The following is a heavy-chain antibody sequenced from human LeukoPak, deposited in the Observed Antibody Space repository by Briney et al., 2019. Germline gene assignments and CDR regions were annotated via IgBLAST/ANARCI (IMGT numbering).Heavy chain of an antibody. D-gene: IGHD2-8*02. Sequence: KPSETLSLTCGGYGGALSGYYWRWIRKPPGKGLQWIGETNHTGRTHYNLSLQSRVTMSVDTSKKQFSLKLTAVTAADTGVYYCAREGSVLVATQKKLKPLDLWGQGTLVTVSS. CDR2: TNHTGRT. CDR1: GGALSGYY. V-gene: IGHV4-34*01. CDR3: AREGSVLVATQKKLKPLDL. J-gene: IGHJ5*02.